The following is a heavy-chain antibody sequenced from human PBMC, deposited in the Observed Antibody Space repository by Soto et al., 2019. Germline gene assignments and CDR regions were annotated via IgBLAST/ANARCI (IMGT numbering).Heavy chain of an antibody. V-gene: IGHV1-3*04. J-gene: IGHJ5*02. D-gene: IGHD2-21*02. CDR2: SNIGNGNT. CDR1: GYTFTSYA. CDR3: AREPLCGGVGYDHWLDP. Sequence: QVQLVQSGAEVKKPGASVRVSCRTSGYTFTSYAIQWVRQAPGQGLEWMAWSNIGNGNTKYSQKFQGRVTVSRDTSASTAYMELSSLRSEDTAVYYSAREPLCGGVGYDHWLDPWGQGTLVTVSS.